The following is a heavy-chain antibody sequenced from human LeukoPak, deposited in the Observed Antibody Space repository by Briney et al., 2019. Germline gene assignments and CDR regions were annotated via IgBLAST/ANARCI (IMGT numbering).Heavy chain of an antibody. D-gene: IGHD5-18*01. CDR3: ARRQRFSAVTFDY. J-gene: IGHJ4*02. V-gene: IGHV4-34*01. CDR1: GGSFSGYY. Sequence: SETLSLTCDVYGGSFSGYYWSWIRQPPGKGLEWIGEISHSGSTNYSPSLKSRVTISVDTSKNQFSLKLTSVTAADTAVYYCARRQRFSAVTFDYWGQGTVVTVSS. CDR2: ISHSGST.